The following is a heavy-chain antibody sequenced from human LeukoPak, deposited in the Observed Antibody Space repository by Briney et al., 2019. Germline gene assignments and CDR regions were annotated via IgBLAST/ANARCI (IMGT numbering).Heavy chain of an antibody. V-gene: IGHV4-34*01. CDR2: INHSGST. CDR1: GFTFSDYY. D-gene: IGHD6-19*01. Sequence: LRLSCAASGFTFSDYYMSWIRQAPGKGLEWIGEINHSGSTNYNPSLKSRVTISVDTSKNQFSLKLSSVTAADTAVYYCARGGYGYSSGWKNWFDPWGQGTLVTVSS. CDR3: ARGGYGYSSGWKNWFDP. J-gene: IGHJ5*02.